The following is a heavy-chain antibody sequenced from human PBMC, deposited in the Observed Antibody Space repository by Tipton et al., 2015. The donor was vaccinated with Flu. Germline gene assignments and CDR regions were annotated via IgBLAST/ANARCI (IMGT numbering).Heavy chain of an antibody. D-gene: IGHD1-26*01. CDR1: GFTFSSYW. CDR2: IKQDGSEK. CDR3: ARDGPLCGSYHGGGWNFDY. V-gene: IGHV3-7*01. Sequence: SLRLSCAASGFTFSSYWMSWVRQAPGKGLEWVANIKQDGSEKYYVDSVKGRFTISRDNAKNSLYLQMNSLRAEDTAVYYCARDGPLCGSYHGGGWNFDYWGQGTLVTVSS. J-gene: IGHJ4*02.